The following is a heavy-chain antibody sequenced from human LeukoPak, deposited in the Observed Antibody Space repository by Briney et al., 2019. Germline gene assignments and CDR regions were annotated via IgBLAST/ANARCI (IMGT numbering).Heavy chain of an antibody. D-gene: IGHD5-12*01. J-gene: IGHJ4*02. Sequence: SETLSLTCTVSGGSISSYYWSSTRQPPGKGLEWIGYIYYSGSTNYNPSLKSRVTISVDTSKNQFSLKLSSVTAADTAVYYCASGWLFFDYWGQGTLVTVSS. CDR1: GGSISSYY. CDR3: ASGWLFFDY. V-gene: IGHV4-59*01. CDR2: IYYSGST.